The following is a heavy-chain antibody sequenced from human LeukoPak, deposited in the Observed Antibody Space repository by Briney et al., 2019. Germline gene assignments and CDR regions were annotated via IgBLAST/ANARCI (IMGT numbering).Heavy chain of an antibody. CDR2: ISGHNGNT. CDR3: ARWSKVVRGPPYYFDY. V-gene: IGHV1-18*01. CDR1: GYSFTSYT. D-gene: IGHD3-10*01. Sequence: ASVKVSCKASGYSFTSYTITWVRQAPGQGLEWMGWISGHNGNTNYAQKVQGRVTMTTDTSTSTAYMELRSLRSDDTAVYYCARWSKVVRGPPYYFDYWGQGTLVTVSS. J-gene: IGHJ4*02.